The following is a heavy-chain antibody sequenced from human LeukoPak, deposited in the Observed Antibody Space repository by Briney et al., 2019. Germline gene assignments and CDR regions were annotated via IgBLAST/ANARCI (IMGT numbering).Heavy chain of an antibody. Sequence: GGSLRLSCVASGFTYKSHAMSWVRQAPGKGLEWVSGISANGATTYYTDSVRGRFTISRDNSKNTVYLQMSSLSAEDPASNYCAKDQGFSYYYFDYWGRGILVSVSS. CDR3: AKDQGFSYYYFDY. V-gene: IGHV3-23*01. CDR2: ISANGATT. J-gene: IGHJ4*02. CDR1: GFTYKSHA. D-gene: IGHD5-18*01.